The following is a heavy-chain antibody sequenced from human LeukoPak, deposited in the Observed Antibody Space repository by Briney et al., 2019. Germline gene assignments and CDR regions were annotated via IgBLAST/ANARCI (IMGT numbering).Heavy chain of an antibody. Sequence: PGGSLRLSCAASGFTFSSYGMNWVRQAPGKGLEWVSTISGSGGSTYYADSVKGRFTISRDNSKNTLYLQMNSLRAEDTAVYYCAKYYYDSSGYSMGLDYWGQGTLVTVSS. J-gene: IGHJ4*02. CDR1: GFTFSSYG. D-gene: IGHD3-22*01. V-gene: IGHV3-23*01. CDR3: AKYYYDSSGYSMGLDY. CDR2: ISGSGGST.